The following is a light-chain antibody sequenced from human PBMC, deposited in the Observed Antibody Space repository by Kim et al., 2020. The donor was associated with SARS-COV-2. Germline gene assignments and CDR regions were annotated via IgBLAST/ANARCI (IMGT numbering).Light chain of an antibody. Sequence: CQGEVSTSSCRACQTVRGMSVNLYQQQPGLAHRLLIHVAYRWATGVPDRLRGRGCGTDFTLTISLLEPEHFAVDHCQQYGSLPWTFGQGTKVDIK. CDR3: QQYGSLPWT. J-gene: IGKJ1*01. CDR1: QTVRGMS. CDR2: VAY. V-gene: IGKV3D-20*01.